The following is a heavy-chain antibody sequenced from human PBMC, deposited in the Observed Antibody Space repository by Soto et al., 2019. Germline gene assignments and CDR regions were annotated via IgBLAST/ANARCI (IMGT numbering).Heavy chain of an antibody. V-gene: IGHV4-39*01. D-gene: IGHD3-22*01. CDR2: IYYSGST. CDR3: ARQGYYYDSSGYYYFDY. Sequence: SETLSLTGTVSGGSISSSSYYWGWIRQPPGKGLEWIGSIYYSGSTYYNPSLKSQVTISVDTSKNQFSLKLSSVTAADTAVYYCARQGYYYDSSGYYYFDYWGQGTLVTVSS. CDR1: GGSISSSSYY. J-gene: IGHJ4*02.